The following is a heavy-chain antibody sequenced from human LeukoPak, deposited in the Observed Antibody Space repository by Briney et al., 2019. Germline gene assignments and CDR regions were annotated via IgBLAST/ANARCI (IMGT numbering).Heavy chain of an antibody. V-gene: IGHV1-3*04. CDR2: INTDNGNT. CDR3: ARAGYCSGGSCYTFDY. J-gene: IGHJ4*02. Sequence: GASVKVSCKASGGTFSSYAISWVRQAPGQRLEWMGWINTDNGNTKYSQKFQGRVTITRDTSASTAYMELSSLRSEDTAVYYCARAGYCSGGSCYTFDYWGQGTLVTVSS. CDR1: GGTFSSYA. D-gene: IGHD2-15*01.